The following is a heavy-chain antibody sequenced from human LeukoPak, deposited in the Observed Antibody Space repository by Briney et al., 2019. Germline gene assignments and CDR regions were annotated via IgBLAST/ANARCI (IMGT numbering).Heavy chain of an antibody. V-gene: IGHV4-34*01. CDR1: GGSFSGYY. CDR3: ARRLGVFYDSSGYPPGGGYFDY. Sequence: SETLSLTCAVYGGSFSGYYWIWIRQPPGKGLEWIGEINHSGSTNYSPSLKSRVTISVDTSKNQFSLKLSSVTAADTAVYYCARRLGVFYDSSGYPPGGGYFDYWGQGTLVTVSS. CDR2: INHSGST. D-gene: IGHD3-22*01. J-gene: IGHJ4*02.